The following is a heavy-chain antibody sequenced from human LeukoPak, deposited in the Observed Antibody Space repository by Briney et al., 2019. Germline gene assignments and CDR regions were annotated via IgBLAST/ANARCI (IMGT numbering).Heavy chain of an antibody. V-gene: IGHV3-23*01. CDR3: AKVGEMGMGGWYFDL. CDR2: TSGSGGSK. CDR1: GFTFSSYA. D-gene: IGHD5-24*01. J-gene: IGHJ2*01. Sequence: GGSLRLSCAASGFTFSSYAMSWVRQAPGKGLEWVSATSGSGGSKYYADSVKGRFTISRDNSKNTLYLQMNSLRAEDTAVYYCAKVGEMGMGGWYFDLWGRGTLVTVSS.